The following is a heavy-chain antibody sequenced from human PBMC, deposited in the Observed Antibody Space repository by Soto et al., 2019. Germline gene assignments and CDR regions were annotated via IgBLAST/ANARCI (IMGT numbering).Heavy chain of an antibody. V-gene: IGHV2-5*02. CDR2: YYWDEDE. D-gene: IGHD2-21*01. CDR3: ARGRRRDSCWGGDCYYFDV. Sequence: QITLKESRPTLVKPTQTLMLTCTFSGFSFSDGAVGVGWFRQSPGKAPEWLAIYYWDEDEWHSPSLRPRLSISYEAARSHVVLSMVDMDPQDTATYFGARGRRRDSCWGGDCYYFDVWGQGLQVAAS. J-gene: IGHJ4*02. CDR1: GFSFSDGAVG.